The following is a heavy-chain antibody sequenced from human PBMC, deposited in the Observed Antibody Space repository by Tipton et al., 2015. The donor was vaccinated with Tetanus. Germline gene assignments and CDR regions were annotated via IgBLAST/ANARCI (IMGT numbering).Heavy chain of an antibody. V-gene: IGHV5-51*01. Sequence: QSGPEVKKPGESLKISCKVSGHNFRSYWVSWVRQMPGRGLEWMGIISPGDSEATYNPSFQGQVTISADKSISTAYLQWTSLKPSDTAIYFCARPLTSVAFGGFAFDVWGQGTLVTVSS. CDR3: ARPLTSVAFGGFAFDV. CDR1: GHNFRSYW. CDR2: ISPGDSEA. J-gene: IGHJ3*01. D-gene: IGHD3-16*01.